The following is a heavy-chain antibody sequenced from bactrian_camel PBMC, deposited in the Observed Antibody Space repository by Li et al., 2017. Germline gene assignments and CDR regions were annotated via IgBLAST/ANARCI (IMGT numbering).Heavy chain of an antibody. J-gene: IGHJ6*01. Sequence: LVESGGGSVQAGGSVRLSCAASGRMTSNYCMAWFRQRPGKVPEAVATLDSSGGSRSADSVKGRVTISFDTARNTLYLQMNSLKPEDTAMYYCAADCPTVGGGSRAAVFGYWGQGTQVTVS. D-gene: IGHD6*01. CDR1: GRMTSNYC. CDR2: LDSSGGS. CDR3: AADCPTVGGGSRAAVFGY. V-gene: IGHV3S53*01.